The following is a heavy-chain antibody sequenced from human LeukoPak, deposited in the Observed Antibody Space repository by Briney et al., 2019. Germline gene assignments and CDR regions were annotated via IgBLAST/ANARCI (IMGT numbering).Heavy chain of an antibody. CDR1: GGSLCGFF. CDR3: ARKGPLRDSIPFMDV. V-gene: IGHV4-34*01. J-gene: IGHJ6*03. D-gene: IGHD4-17*01. CDR2: IDHSGNT. Sequence: SETLSLTCAVDGGSLCGFFWRWIRQPPGKGLEWIGEIDHSGNTNYNPSLRSRVTISVDTSKNQFSLKVNSLTAADTAVYYCARKGPLRDSIPFMDVWGEGTTVTVSS.